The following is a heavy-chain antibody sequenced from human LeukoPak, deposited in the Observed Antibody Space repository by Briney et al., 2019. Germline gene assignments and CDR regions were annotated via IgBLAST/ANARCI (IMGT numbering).Heavy chain of an antibody. CDR1: GFSVSNNY. D-gene: IGHD1-26*01. CDR2: IYSGGST. CDR3: ARGATPYWYLDL. J-gene: IGHJ2*01. Sequence: GGSLRLSCAASGFSVSNNYMSWVRQAPGKGLEWVSVIYSGGSTFYADSVKGRFTISRDNSKNTLYLQMNSLRAEDTAVFYCARGATPYWYLDLWGRGTLVTVSS. V-gene: IGHV3-66*01.